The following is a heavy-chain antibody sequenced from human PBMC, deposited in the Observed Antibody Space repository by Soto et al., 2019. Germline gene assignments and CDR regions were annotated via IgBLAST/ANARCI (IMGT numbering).Heavy chain of an antibody. CDR3: AKDWSSI. CDR1: GFTFGTYS. Sequence: EVQLLESGGGLVQPGWSLKISCAASGFTFGTYSMTWLRQAPGKGLEWVSTISGSGGSTYYIDSVQGRFTISRDNSKNTLYLQMNSLRGEDTAVYYCAKDWSSIWGQGTMVTVSS. CDR2: ISGSGGST. J-gene: IGHJ3*02. V-gene: IGHV3-23*01.